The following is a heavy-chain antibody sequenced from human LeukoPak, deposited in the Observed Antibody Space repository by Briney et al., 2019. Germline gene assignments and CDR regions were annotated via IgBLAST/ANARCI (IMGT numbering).Heavy chain of an antibody. D-gene: IGHD3-10*01. V-gene: IGHV1-46*01. CDR1: GYTFTSYY. CDR3: ARVGAAEGMVRGVIINAFDI. Sequence: ASVKVSCKASGYTFTSYYMHWVRQAPGQGLEWMGIINPSGGSTSYAQKFQGRVTMTRDMSTSTVYMELSSLRSEDTAVYYCARVGAAEGMVRGVIINAFDIWGQGTMVTVSS. CDR2: INPSGGST. J-gene: IGHJ3*02.